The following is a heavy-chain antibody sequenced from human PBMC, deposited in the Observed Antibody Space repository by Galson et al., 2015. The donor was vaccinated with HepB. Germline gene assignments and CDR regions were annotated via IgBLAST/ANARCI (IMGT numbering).Heavy chain of an antibody. CDR3: ARGVYCGGDCYSSVGGY. J-gene: IGHJ4*02. D-gene: IGHD2-21*01. CDR1: GYSFTTYH. V-gene: IGHV1-46*01. Sequence: SVKVSCKASGYSFTTYHMHWVRQAPGQGLEWVGITNPSGGSTTYAQKFQGRVTMTRDTSTSTVYMELSSLTSEDTAVYYCARGVYCGGDCYSSVGGYWGQGTLVIVSS. CDR2: TNPSGGST.